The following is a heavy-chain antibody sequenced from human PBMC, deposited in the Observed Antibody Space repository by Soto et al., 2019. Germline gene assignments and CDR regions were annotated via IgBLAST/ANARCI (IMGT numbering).Heavy chain of an antibody. CDR3: ARESVGERPLDY. D-gene: IGHD3-16*01. Sequence: SETLSLTCTVSGGSISSYYWSWIRQPPGKGLEWIGYIYYSGSTNYNPSLKSRVTISVDTSKNQFSLKLSSVTAADTAVYYCARESVGERPLDYWGQGTLVTVSS. CDR2: IYYSGST. V-gene: IGHV4-59*01. J-gene: IGHJ4*02. CDR1: GGSISSYY.